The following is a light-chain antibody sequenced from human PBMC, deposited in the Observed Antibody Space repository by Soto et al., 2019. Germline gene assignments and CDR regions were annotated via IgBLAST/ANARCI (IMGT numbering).Light chain of an antibody. CDR3: ATWDDSLSVL. CDR1: SSNIGSHY. CDR2: RNN. V-gene: IGLV1-47*01. J-gene: IGLJ2*01. Sequence: QSVLTQPPSASGTPGQRVTMSCSGSSSNIGSHYVYWYQQLPGTAPKVLLYRNNQRPSGVPDRFSGSKSGTSASLAIRGLRSEDEADYYCATWDDSLSVLFGGGTKLTVL.